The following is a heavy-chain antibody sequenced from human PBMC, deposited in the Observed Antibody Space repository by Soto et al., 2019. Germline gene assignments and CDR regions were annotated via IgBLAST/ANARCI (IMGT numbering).Heavy chain of an antibody. D-gene: IGHD3-22*01. CDR1: GASISSSY. CDR2: VHYSGST. J-gene: IGHJ3*02. Sequence: SETLSLTCTVSGASISSSYWSWIRQSPGKGLEWIGYVHYSGSTKYNPSLKSRVTISVDTSKNQFSLKLSSVTAADTAVYYCARGYYDSRGQSNTFDIWGQGTMVT. CDR3: ARGYYDSRGQSNTFDI. V-gene: IGHV4-59*01.